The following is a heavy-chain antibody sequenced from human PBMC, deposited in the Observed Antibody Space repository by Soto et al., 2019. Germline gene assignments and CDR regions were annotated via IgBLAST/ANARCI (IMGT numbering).Heavy chain of an antibody. V-gene: IGHV3-74*01. Sequence: PGGSLRLSCAASGFAFSSYRMHWVRQAPGKGLVWVSCIKSDGSFTAYADSVKGRFTISRDNANNMLYLQMSSLRGEDTAVYYCARDRLGGLDVWGQGTTVTVSS. CDR3: ARDRLGGLDV. J-gene: IGHJ6*02. CDR1: GFAFSSYR. D-gene: IGHD6-6*01. CDR2: IKSDGSFT.